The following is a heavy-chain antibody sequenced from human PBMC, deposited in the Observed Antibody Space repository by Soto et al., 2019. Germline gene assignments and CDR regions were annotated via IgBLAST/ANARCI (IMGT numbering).Heavy chain of an antibody. D-gene: IGHD3-10*01. CDR3: ARDQNMVRGVYYYYGMDI. CDR2: INPNSGGT. Sequence: ASVKVSCKASGYTFTGYYMHWVRQAPGQGLEWMGWINPNSGGTNYAQKFQGWVTMTRDTSISTAYMELSRLRSDDTAVYYCARDQNMVRGVYYYYGMDIWGQGTTVTV. J-gene: IGHJ6*02. CDR1: GYTFTGYY. V-gene: IGHV1-2*04.